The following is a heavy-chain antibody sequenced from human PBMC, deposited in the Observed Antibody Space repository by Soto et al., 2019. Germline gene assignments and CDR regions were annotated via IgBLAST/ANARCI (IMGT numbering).Heavy chain of an antibody. J-gene: IGHJ4*02. V-gene: IGHV3-23*04. CDR3: AKGYCSSTSCSFDY. Sequence: EVQLVESGGGLVQPGGSLRLSCAAFGFKISSSSMNWVRQAPGRGLEWVAYISDSGSNTLYADSVKGRFTISRDKSKNTVYLQMNSLRDEDTALYYCAKGYCSSTSCSFDYWGQGTLVTVSS. CDR1: GFKISSSS. CDR2: ISDSGSNT. D-gene: IGHD2-2*01.